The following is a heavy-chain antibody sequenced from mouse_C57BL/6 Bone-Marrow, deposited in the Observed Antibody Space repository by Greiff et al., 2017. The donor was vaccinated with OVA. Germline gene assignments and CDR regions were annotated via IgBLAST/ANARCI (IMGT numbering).Heavy chain of an antibody. J-gene: IGHJ2*01. CDR1: GFSLTSYG. Sequence: QVQLKESGPGLVAPSQSLSITCTVSGFSLTSYGVSWVRQPPGKGLEWLGVIWGDGSTTYHSALISSLSISKDNSKSQSFIKQNSLQADDTATYYCAKQGIVKENFEDWGQGTTRTGSS. V-gene: IGHV2-3*01. D-gene: IGHD2-5*01. CDR2: IWGDGST. CDR3: AKQGIVKENFED.